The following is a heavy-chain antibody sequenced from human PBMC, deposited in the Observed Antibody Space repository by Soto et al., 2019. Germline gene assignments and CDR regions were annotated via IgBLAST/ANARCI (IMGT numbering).Heavy chain of an antibody. CDR2: IYHSGTT. J-gene: IGHJ5*02. D-gene: IGHD4-4*01. CDR3: ARATGRTGRVWFDQ. Sequence: QLQLQESGSGLVKPSQTLSLTCAVSGGSVSSVGYSWSLIRLPLGKGLEWIGYIYHSGTTYYNRSRKKRVLIPGDRTKKKLFPKLNSGPTEEMAVYYCARATGRTGRVWFDQWGQGPLITVSS. CDR1: GGSVSSVGYS. V-gene: IGHV4-30-2*01.